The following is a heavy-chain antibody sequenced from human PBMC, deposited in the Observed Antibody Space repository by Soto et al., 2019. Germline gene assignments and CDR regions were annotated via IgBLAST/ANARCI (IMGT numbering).Heavy chain of an antibody. D-gene: IGHD3-22*01. CDR1: GFTFSNAW. CDR3: ATPRDCYDSSSYYYAFDY. V-gene: IGHV3-15*01. CDR2: IKSKTDGGAT. J-gene: IGHJ4*02. Sequence: GGSLRLSCAASGFTFSNAWMSWVRQAPGKGLEWVGRIKSKTDGGATDYAAPVKGRFTISRDDSKNTLYLQMNSLKTEETAVYYCATPRDCYDSSSYYYAFDYWGQGTLVTVSS.